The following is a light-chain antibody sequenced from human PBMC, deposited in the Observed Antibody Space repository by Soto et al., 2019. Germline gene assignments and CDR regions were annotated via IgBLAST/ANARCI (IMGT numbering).Light chain of an antibody. CDR3: QQYTENSGT. V-gene: IGKV1-5*01. Sequence: DIQVTQSPPTLSGSVGDRVTITCRASQRMTSWLAWYQQKPGKAPKVLIYDASSLESGVPSRFSGSESGTEFTLTISSLQPDDIATYYCQQYTENSGTFGQGTKVDIK. CDR2: DAS. J-gene: IGKJ1*01. CDR1: QRMTSW.